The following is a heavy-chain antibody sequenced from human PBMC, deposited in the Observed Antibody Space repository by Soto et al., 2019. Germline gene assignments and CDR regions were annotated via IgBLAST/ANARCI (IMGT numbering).Heavy chain of an antibody. V-gene: IGHV4-31*03. CDR1: GGSISSGGYY. Sequence: SETLSLTCTVSGGSISSGGYYWSWIRQHPGKGLEWIGYIYYSGSTYYNPSLKSRVTISVDTSKNQFSLKLSSVTAADTAVYYCARTYGDYAPWFDPWGQGNLVTVSS. J-gene: IGHJ5*02. CDR3: ARTYGDYAPWFDP. CDR2: IYYSGST. D-gene: IGHD4-17*01.